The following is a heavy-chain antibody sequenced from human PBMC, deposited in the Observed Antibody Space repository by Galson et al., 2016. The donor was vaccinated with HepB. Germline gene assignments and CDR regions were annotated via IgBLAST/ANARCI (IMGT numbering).Heavy chain of an antibody. CDR3: AKDSILGATAGFYGIDV. CDR1: GFRFTYYG. CDR2: ISYDGNKE. J-gene: IGHJ6*02. D-gene: IGHD1-26*01. V-gene: IGHV3-30*18. Sequence: SLRLSCAASGFRFTYYGLHRVRQAPGKGLEWVAVISYDGNKEYYADSVKGRFTIFRDNPKTTVYLEMNSPRVEDTAVYYCAKDSILGATAGFYGIDVWGQGTTVTVSS.